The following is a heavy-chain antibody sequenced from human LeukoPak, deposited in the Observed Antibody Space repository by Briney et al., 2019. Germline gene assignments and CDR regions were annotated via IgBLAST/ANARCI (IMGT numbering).Heavy chain of an antibody. J-gene: IGHJ4*02. D-gene: IGHD2-2*01. V-gene: IGHV1-69*01. CDR2: IIPIFGTA. Sequence: AASVKVSCKASGGTFSSYAISWVRQALGQGLEWMGGIIPIFGTANYAQKYQGRVTITADESTSTAYMELSSLRSEDTAVYYCASSFNCSSTSCYFDWGQGTLVTVSS. CDR1: GGTFSSYA. CDR3: ASSFNCSSTSCYFD.